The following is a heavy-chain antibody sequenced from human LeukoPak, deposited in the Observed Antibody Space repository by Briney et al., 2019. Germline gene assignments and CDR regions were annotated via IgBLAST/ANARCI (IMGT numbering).Heavy chain of an antibody. Sequence: GGSLRLSCAASGFTFSSYWMHWVRQAPGKGLVWVSRINSDGSRTTYADSVKGRFTISRDNAKDTLHLQMNSLRAEDTAVYYCARDVQAGPGYWGQGTLVTVSS. CDR3: ARDVQAGPGY. CDR1: GFTFSSYW. CDR2: INSDGSRT. D-gene: IGHD6-19*01. J-gene: IGHJ4*02. V-gene: IGHV3-74*01.